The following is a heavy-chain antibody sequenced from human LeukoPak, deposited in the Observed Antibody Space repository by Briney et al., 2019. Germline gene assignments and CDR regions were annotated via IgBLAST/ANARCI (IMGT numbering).Heavy chain of an antibody. CDR2: IYYSGST. CDR3: ARGSLGRSLFDY. D-gene: IGHD1-26*01. V-gene: IGHV4-39*07. J-gene: IGHJ4*02. CDR1: GGSISSSSFY. Sequence: SETLSLTCTVSGGSISSSSFYWGWVRQPPGKGLEWIGSIYYSGSTYYNPSLKSRVIISVDTYKNQFSLKLSSVSAADTAVYYCARGSLGRSLFDYWGQGTLVTVSS.